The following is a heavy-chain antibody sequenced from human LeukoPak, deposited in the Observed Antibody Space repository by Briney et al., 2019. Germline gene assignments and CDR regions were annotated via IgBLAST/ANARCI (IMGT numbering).Heavy chain of an antibody. D-gene: IGHD2-15*01. J-gene: IGHJ4*02. CDR3: AKRRYCDDINCRDFDC. V-gene: IGHV3-21*04. CDR1: GFTFSSYT. CDR2: ISSSSSYI. Sequence: GGSLRLSCAASGFTFSSYTMNWVRQAPGKGLEWVSSISSSSSYIYYADSVKGRFTISRDNGKNSLFLQMNSLRAEDTAVYYCAKRRYCDDINCRDFDCWGQGTLVTVSS.